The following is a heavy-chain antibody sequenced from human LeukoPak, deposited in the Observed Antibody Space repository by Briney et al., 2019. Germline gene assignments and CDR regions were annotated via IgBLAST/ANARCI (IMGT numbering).Heavy chain of an antibody. CDR3: ARTSAYDSSGYYTY. CDR2: INPNSGGT. CDR1: GYTFTGYY. J-gene: IGHJ4*02. V-gene: IGHV1-2*02. Sequence: ASVKVSCKASGYTFTGYYMHWVRQAPGQGLEWMGRINPNSGGTNYAQKFQGRVTMTRDTSISTAYMELSRLRSDDTAVYYCARTSAYDSSGYYTYWGQGTLVTVSS. D-gene: IGHD3-22*01.